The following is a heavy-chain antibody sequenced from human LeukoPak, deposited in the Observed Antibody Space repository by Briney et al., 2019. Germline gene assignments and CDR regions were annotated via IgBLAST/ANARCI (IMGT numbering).Heavy chain of an antibody. CDR2: IHSGGTT. CDR3: TKDPGYGLGIDFGDF. V-gene: IGHV3-66*01. CDR1: GFTISNNY. D-gene: IGHD3-10*01. J-gene: IGHJ4*02. Sequence: GGSLRLSCAASGFTISNNYMSWVRQAPGRGPEWVSVIHSGGTTHYADSVTGRFTISRDNSNNTLFLQMDSLRADDTAVYHCTKDPGYGLGIDFGDFWGQGIPVTVSS.